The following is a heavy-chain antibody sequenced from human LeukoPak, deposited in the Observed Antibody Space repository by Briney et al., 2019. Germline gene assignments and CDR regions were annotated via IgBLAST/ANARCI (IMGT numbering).Heavy chain of an antibody. D-gene: IGHD5-12*01. CDR3: ASGGVATIRYYYGMDV. V-gene: IGHV3-7*03. Sequence: AGSPLISCAASSFTVSSYWISWFRQAPGKRLEWVANIKQDGSDNYYVDYVKDRFTISRYNAKNSLYLQMNSRRAEDRAVYYCASGGVATIRYYYGMDVWGKGTTVTVSS. J-gene: IGHJ6*04. CDR1: SFTVSSYW. CDR2: IKQDGSDN.